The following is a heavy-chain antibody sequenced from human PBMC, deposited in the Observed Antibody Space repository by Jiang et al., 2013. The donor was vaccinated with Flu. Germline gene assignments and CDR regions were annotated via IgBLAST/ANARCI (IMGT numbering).Heavy chain of an antibody. J-gene: IGHJ4*02. CDR3: ARHGEWEPPYYFDY. CDR1: GGSINSRSYY. Sequence: GPGLVKPSETPSLTCTVSGGSINSRSYYWGWIRQPPGKGLEWIGSIYYSGSTYYNPSLKSRVIISVDTSKNQFSLKLSSVTAADTAVYYCARHGEWEPPYYFDYWGQGTLVTVSS. V-gene: IGHV4-39*01. CDR2: IYYSGST. D-gene: IGHD1-26*01.